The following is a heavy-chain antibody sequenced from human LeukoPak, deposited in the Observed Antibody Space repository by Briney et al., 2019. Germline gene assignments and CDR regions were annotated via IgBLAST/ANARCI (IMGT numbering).Heavy chain of an antibody. V-gene: IGHV3-30*18. Sequence: GGSLRLSCAASGFTFSSYGMHWVRQAPGKGLEWVAVISYDGSNKYYADSVKGRFTISRDNSKNTLYLQMNSLRAEDTAVYYCAKSGIQAMVKYYFDYRGQGTLVTVSS. CDR2: ISYDGSNK. D-gene: IGHD5-18*01. J-gene: IGHJ4*02. CDR3: AKSGIQAMVKYYFDY. CDR1: GFTFSSYG.